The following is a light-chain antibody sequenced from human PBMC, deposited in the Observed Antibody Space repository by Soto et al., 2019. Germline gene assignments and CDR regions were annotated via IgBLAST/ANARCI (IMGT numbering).Light chain of an antibody. CDR3: GTWDTSLSGGV. CDR1: SSNIGEND. J-gene: IGLJ2*01. CDR2: GNH. Sequence: QSVLTQPPSVSASPGQKVTISCSGSSSNIGENDVSWYQQFPGTAPKLLLYGNHKRPSGIPDRFSGSRSGTSATLGITGLQTGDEADYYCGTWDTSLSGGVFGGGTKLTVL. V-gene: IGLV1-51*01.